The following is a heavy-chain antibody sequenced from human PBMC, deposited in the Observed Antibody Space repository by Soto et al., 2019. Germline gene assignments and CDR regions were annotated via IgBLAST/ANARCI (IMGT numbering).Heavy chain of an antibody. Sequence: QVQLVESGGGVVQPGRSLRLSCAASGFTFSNYAMHWVRQAPGKGLEWVAVIPYDGSNTYYADSVKGRFTISRDNSKSTLYLQVNSLRAEDTGVYYCARDDKGGEYSDYWGLGTLVTVSS. J-gene: IGHJ4*02. V-gene: IGHV3-30-3*01. D-gene: IGHD4-17*01. CDR1: GFTFSNYA. CDR2: IPYDGSNT. CDR3: ARDDKGGEYSDY.